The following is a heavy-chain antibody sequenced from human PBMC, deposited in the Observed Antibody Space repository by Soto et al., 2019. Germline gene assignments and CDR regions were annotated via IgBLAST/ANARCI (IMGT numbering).Heavy chain of an antibody. J-gene: IGHJ4*02. CDR2: INPNNGGT. CDR1: GYSFTGNS. Sequence: ASVKVSCKASGYSFTGNSMHWVRQAPGQGLEWMGWINPNNGGTNYAQRFRGWVTMTRDTSVSTAYMELNRLKSEDTAVYYCVRDCEGRRSHHVYWGQGTLVTVSS. D-gene: IGHD1-26*01. CDR3: VRDCEGRRSHHVY. V-gene: IGHV1-2*04.